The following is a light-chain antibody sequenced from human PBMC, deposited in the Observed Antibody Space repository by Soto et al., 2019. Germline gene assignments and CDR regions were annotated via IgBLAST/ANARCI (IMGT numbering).Light chain of an antibody. Sequence: EIVLTQSPVTLSLSPGERATLSCRASQSVSSSYLAWYQQKPGQAPRLLIYGASSRATGIPDRFSGSGSGTDFTLTIRRLEPEDFAVYYWQQYGSSPPVTFGPGTKVDI. V-gene: IGKV3-20*01. CDR3: QQYGSSPPVT. CDR2: GAS. J-gene: IGKJ3*01. CDR1: QSVSSSY.